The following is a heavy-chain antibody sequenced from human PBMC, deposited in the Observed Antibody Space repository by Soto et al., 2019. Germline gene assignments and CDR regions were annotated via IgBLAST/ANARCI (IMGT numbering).Heavy chain of an antibody. J-gene: IGHJ6*02. CDR2: ISGSGGST. D-gene: IGHD6-19*01. CDR1: GFTFSSYA. Sequence: GGFLRLSCAASGFTFSSYARSWVRQAPGKGLEWVSAISGSGGSTYYADSVKGRFTISRDNSKNTLYLQMNSLRAEDTAVYYCAKDSSGCMDVWGQGTTVTVSS. V-gene: IGHV3-23*01. CDR3: AKDSSGCMDV.